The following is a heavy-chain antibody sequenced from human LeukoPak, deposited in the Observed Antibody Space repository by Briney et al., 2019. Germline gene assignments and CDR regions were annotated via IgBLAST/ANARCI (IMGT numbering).Heavy chain of an antibody. CDR1: EFTFSSCE. D-gene: IGHD4-17*01. J-gene: IGHJ4*02. CDR2: ISGSSSPI. CDR3: VRKLSSTDDY. Sequence: GGSLRLSCAASEFTFSSCEMNWIRQAPGKGLEWVSYISGSSSPIYYADSVKGRFTISRDNAKNSLYLQMNSLRDEDTAVYYCVRKLSSTDDYWGQGTLVTVSS. V-gene: IGHV3-48*02.